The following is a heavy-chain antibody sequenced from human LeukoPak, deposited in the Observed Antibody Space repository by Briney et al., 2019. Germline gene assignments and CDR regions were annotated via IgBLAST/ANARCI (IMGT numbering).Heavy chain of an antibody. J-gene: IGHJ4*02. D-gene: IGHD1-14*01. V-gene: IGHV3-53*01. CDR2: LYSDGNT. CDR3: ARGVEPLAANTLAY. CDR1: GFTVITND. Sequence: GGSLRLSCAASGFTVITNDMTWVRQAPGKGLEWVSFLYSDGNTKYADSVQGRFTISRDNSKNTLYLEMNSLSPDDTAVYYCARGVEPLAANTLAYWGQGTLVTVSS.